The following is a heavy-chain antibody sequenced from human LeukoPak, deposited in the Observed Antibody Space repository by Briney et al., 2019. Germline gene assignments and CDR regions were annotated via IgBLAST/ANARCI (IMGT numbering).Heavy chain of an antibody. D-gene: IGHD5-12*01. CDR2: ISFDGSET. V-gene: IGHV3-30*19. CDR3: ARAIVATTKYYFDF. J-gene: IGHJ4*02. Sequence: GGSLRLSCAASGFTFSSYGMHWVRQAPGKGLEWVTVISFDGSETYYANSVRGRFTISGDNSKNTLYLQMNSLRAEDTAVYYCARAIVATTKYYFDFWGLGALVTVSS. CDR1: GFTFSSYG.